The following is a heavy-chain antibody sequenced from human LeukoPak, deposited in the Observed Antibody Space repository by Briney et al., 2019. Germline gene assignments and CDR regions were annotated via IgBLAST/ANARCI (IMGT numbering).Heavy chain of an antibody. J-gene: IGHJ6*03. CDR2: INHSGST. Sequence: PSETLSLTCAVYGGSFSGYYWSWIRQPPGKGLEWIGEINHSGSTNYNPSLKSRVTISVDTSKNQFSLKLSSVTAADTAVYYCARGSKIQTGPGSYYSHYYYYMDVWGKGTTVTVSS. CDR3: ARGSKIQTGPGSYYSHYYYYMDV. V-gene: IGHV4-34*01. CDR1: GGSFSGYY. D-gene: IGHD3-10*01.